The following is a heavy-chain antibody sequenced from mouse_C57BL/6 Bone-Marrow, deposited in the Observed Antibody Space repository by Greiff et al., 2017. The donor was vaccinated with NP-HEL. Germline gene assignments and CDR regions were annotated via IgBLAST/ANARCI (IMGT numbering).Heavy chain of an antibody. V-gene: IGHV1-64*01. Sequence: QVQLQQPGAELVKPGASVKLSCKASGYTFTSYWMHWVKQRPGQGLEWIGMIHPNSGSTNYNEKFKSKATLTVDKSSSTAYMQLSSLTSEDSAVYYCARLYYGSSSDYWGKGTTLTVSS. CDR3: ARLYYGSSSDY. CDR1: GYTFTSYW. CDR2: IHPNSGST. D-gene: IGHD1-1*01. J-gene: IGHJ2*01.